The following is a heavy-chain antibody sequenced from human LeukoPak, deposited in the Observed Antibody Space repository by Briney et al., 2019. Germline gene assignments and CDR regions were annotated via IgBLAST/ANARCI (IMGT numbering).Heavy chain of an antibody. Sequence: ASVKVSCKASGYTFTSYGISWVRQAPGQGLEWMGWISAYNGNTNYAQKLQGRVTMTTGTSTSTAYMELRSLRSDDTAVYYCAREGRGSYYRGQYYFDYWGQGTLVTVSS. V-gene: IGHV1-18*01. J-gene: IGHJ4*02. CDR3: AREGRGSYYRGQYYFDY. CDR2: ISAYNGNT. D-gene: IGHD1-26*01. CDR1: GYTFTSYG.